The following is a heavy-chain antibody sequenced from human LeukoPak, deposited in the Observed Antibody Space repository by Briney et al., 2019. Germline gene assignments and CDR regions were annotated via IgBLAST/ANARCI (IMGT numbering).Heavy chain of an antibody. Sequence: RGSLRLSCVASGFTVSNNYMNWVRQAPGKGLEWVSGINSGGNTYYADSVKGRLSISRDNSENTGYLQMNSLRAEDTAIYYCARGQGTTTATSSFDYWGQGTPVTVSS. J-gene: IGHJ4*02. CDR3: ARGQGTTTATSSFDY. CDR2: INSGGNT. CDR1: GFTVSNNY. V-gene: IGHV3-66*01. D-gene: IGHD1/OR15-1a*01.